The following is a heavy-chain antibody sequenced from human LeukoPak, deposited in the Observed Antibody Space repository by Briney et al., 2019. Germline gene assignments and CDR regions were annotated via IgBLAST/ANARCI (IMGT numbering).Heavy chain of an antibody. V-gene: IGHV3-21*01. J-gene: IGHJ6*03. D-gene: IGHD3-3*01. CDR1: GFTFSSYS. CDR2: ISSSSSYI. CDR3: VRGSLASGVVVYYYYYLDV. Sequence: GGSLRLSCAASGFTFSSYSMNWVRQAPGKGLEWVSSISSSSSYIYYADSVKGRFTISRDNAKNSLYLQMNSLRAEDTAVYYCVRGSLASGVVVYYYYYLDVWGKGTTVTVSS.